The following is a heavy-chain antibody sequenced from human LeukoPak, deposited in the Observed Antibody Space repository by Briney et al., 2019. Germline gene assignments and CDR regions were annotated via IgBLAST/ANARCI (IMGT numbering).Heavy chain of an antibody. Sequence: SETLSLTCTVSGVSISSYYWSWIRQPPGKGLEWIGYIYYSGSTNYNPSLKSRVTISVDTSKNQFSLKLSSVTAADTAVYYCARDLAGSTNWFDPWGQGTLVTVSS. CDR3: ARDLAGSTNWFDP. D-gene: IGHD1-26*01. CDR1: GVSISSYY. J-gene: IGHJ5*02. CDR2: IYYSGST. V-gene: IGHV4-59*01.